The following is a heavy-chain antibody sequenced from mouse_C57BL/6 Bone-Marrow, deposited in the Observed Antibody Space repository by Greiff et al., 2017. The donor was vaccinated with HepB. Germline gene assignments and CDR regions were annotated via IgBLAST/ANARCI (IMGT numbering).Heavy chain of an antibody. V-gene: IGHV5-17*01. D-gene: IGHD2-3*01. J-gene: IGHJ4*01. CDR3: ASLFYEVDD. CDR1: GFTFSDYG. Sequence: EVQLVESGGGLVKPGGSLKLSCAASGFTFSDYGMHWVRQAPEKGLEWVAYISSGSSTIYYADTVKGRFTISRDNAKNTLFLQMTSLRSEDTAMYYCASLFYEVDDRGQGTSVTVSP. CDR2: ISSGSSTI.